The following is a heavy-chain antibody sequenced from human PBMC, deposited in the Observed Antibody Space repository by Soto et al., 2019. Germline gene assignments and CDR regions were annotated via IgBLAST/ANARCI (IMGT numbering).Heavy chain of an antibody. J-gene: IGHJ4*02. CDR2: IYWDDDK. Sequence: VSGPTLVNPTQTLTLTCTFSGFSLSTYHMGVAWIRQPPGKALEWPALIYWDDDKRYSPSLKDRLAISKDTSSNQVVLTITNMDPGDTATYFCAHAGDYDLLTFDHWGPGTLVTVSS. CDR3: AHAGDYDLLTFDH. CDR1: GFSLSTYHMG. D-gene: IGHD4-17*01. V-gene: IGHV2-5*02.